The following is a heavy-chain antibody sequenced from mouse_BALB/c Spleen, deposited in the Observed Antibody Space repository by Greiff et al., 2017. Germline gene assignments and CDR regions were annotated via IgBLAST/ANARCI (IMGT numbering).Heavy chain of an antibody. CDR2: IYPGNVNT. Sequence: QVQLKQSGPELVKPGASVRISCKASGYTFTSYYIHWVKQRPGQGLEWIGWIYPGNVNTKYNEKFKGKATLTADKSSSTAYMQLSSLTSEDSAVYFCAKGGGSPLGYFDVWGAGTTVTVSS. D-gene: IGHD1-1*01. CDR3: AKGGGSPLGYFDV. CDR1: GYTFTSYY. V-gene: IGHV1S56*01. J-gene: IGHJ1*01.